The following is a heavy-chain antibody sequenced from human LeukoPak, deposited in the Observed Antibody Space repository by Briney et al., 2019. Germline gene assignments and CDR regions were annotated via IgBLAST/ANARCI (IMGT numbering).Heavy chain of an antibody. CDR1: GFTFSSYS. CDR2: ISSSSSYI. Sequence: GGSLRLSCAASGFTFSSYSMNWVRQAPGKGLEWVSSISSSSSYIYYADSVKGRFTISRDNAKNSLYLQMNSLRAEDTAVYYCARGKLRFLEWLLFDAFDIWGQGTMVTVSS. CDR3: ARGKLRFLEWLLFDAFDI. V-gene: IGHV3-21*01. J-gene: IGHJ3*02. D-gene: IGHD3-3*01.